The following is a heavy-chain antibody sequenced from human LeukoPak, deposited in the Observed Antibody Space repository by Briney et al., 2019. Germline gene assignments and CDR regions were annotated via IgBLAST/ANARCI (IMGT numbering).Heavy chain of an antibody. CDR3: ARYCTSTRCFLDFY. D-gene: IGHD2-2*01. J-gene: IGHJ4*02. V-gene: IGHV4-39*01. CDR2: IHHSGST. Sequence: SETLPLTCTVSGGSISSSSYYWGWIRQPPGKGLEWIGSIHHSGSTYYNPSLKSRVTISVDTSKNQFSLKLSSVTVADTAVYYCARYCTSTRCFLDFYWGQGTLVTVSS. CDR1: GGSISSSSYY.